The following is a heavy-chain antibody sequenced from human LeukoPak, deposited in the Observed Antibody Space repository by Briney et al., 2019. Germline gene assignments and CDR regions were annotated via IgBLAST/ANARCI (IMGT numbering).Heavy chain of an antibody. J-gene: IGHJ4*02. Sequence: PGGSLRLSCAASGFTFSSYSMNRVRQAPGKGLEYVSSISTSSSYIHYADSVKGRFTISRDNPKNTLYLQMNSLRVEDTAVYYSAKRGKTDSGTTSLYYFDYWGQGTLVTVSS. D-gene: IGHD2-2*01. CDR3: AKRGKTDSGTTSLYYFDY. CDR1: GFTFSSYS. CDR2: ISTSSSYI. V-gene: IGHV3-21*04.